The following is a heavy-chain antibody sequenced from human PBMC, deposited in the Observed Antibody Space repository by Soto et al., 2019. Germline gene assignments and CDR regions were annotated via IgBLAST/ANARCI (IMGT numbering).Heavy chain of an antibody. CDR1: GYPFRSSG. Sequence: ASVKVSCKASGYPFRSSGIIWLGQAPGQGLEWMGWISAYNGNTNYAQKLQGRVTMTTDTSTSTAYMELRSLRSDDTAVYYCATHSSGYYSLFDYWGPGTLVTVSS. CDR2: ISAYNGNT. J-gene: IGHJ4*02. V-gene: IGHV1-18*01. CDR3: ATHSSGYYSLFDY. D-gene: IGHD3-22*01.